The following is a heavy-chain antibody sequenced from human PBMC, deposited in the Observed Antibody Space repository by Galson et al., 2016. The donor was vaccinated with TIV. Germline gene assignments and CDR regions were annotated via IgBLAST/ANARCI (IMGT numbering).Heavy chain of an antibody. D-gene: IGHD3-3*01. CDR2: LYTRGST. J-gene: IGHJ4*02. Sequence: SETLSLTCTVSGASISDYYWSWIRQPAGKGLEWIGRLYTRGSTKYNSSLKSRVTMSADTSKNQFSLKLTSVTAADTAMYYFARLPTIFGVVTPYFDSWGQGTLVTVSS. CDR3: ARLPTIFGVVTPYFDS. V-gene: IGHV4-4*07. CDR1: GASISDYY.